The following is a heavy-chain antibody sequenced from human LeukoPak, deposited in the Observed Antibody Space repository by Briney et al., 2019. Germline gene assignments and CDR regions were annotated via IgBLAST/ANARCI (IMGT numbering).Heavy chain of an antibody. CDR2: IRGGGSGT. Sequence: PGGSLRLSCAASGFTFSSYAMSWVRQAPGKGPEWVSAIRGGGSGTHYADSVKGRFTISRDNSKNTLYLQMNSLRAEDTAVYYCAKDRYYYDSSILRSWDYWGQGTLVTVSS. J-gene: IGHJ4*02. V-gene: IGHV3-23*01. CDR1: GFTFSSYA. CDR3: AKDRYYYDSSILRSWDY. D-gene: IGHD3-22*01.